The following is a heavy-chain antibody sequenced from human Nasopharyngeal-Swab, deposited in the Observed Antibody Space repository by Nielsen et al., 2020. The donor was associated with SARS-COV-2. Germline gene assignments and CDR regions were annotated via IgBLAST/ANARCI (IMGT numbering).Heavy chain of an antibody. CDR3: ARDQGYSYGYYYYYGMDV. CDR2: ISGSGGST. D-gene: IGHD5-18*01. J-gene: IGHJ6*02. V-gene: IGHV3-23*01. Sequence: GESLKISCAASGFTFSSYAMSWVRQAPGQGLEWVSAISGSGGSTYYADSVKGRFTISRDNSKNTLYLQMNSLRAEDTAVYYCARDQGYSYGYYYYYGMDVWGQGTTVTVSS. CDR1: GFTFSSYA.